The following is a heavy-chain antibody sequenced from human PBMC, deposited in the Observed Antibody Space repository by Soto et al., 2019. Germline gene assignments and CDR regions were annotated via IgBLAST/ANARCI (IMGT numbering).Heavy chain of an antibody. V-gene: IGHV4-4*07. Sequence: SETLSLTCTVPGASISSYYWSWIRQPAGKGLEWIGRIYTSATTNYNPSLKSRLTMSLDTSKNQFSLKLTSVTAADTAVYYCARGASRFDPWGQGTLVTVSS. J-gene: IGHJ5*02. CDR2: IYTSATT. CDR1: GASISSYY. CDR3: ARGASRFDP.